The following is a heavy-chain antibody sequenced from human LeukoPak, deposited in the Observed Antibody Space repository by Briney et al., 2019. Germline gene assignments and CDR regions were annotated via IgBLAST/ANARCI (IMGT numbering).Heavy chain of an antibody. V-gene: IGHV1-69*01. CDR1: GGTFSSYA. CDR2: IIPIFGTA. Sequence: SVKVSCKASGGTFSSYAISWVRQAPGQGLEWMGGIIPIFGTANYAQKFQGRVTITADESTSTAYMELSSLRSEDTAVYYCASVWGAYYYYYMDVWGKGTTVTVSS. J-gene: IGHJ6*03. D-gene: IGHD4/OR15-4a*01. CDR3: ASVWGAYYYYYMDV.